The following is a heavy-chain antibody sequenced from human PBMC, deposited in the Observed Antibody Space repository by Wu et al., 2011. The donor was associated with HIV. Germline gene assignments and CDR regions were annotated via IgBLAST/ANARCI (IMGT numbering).Heavy chain of an antibody. Sequence: QVQLQESGPGLVKPSETLSLTCAVSGYSISSGYVLGLDPAAPRKGLEWIGSIYHSGSTYYNPSLKSRVTISVDTSKNQFSLKLSSVTAADTAVYYCARVDYGDSLFDYWGQGTLVTVSS. J-gene: IGHJ4*02. D-gene: IGHD4-17*01. CDR1: GYSISSGYV. CDR2: IYHSGST. CDR3: ARVDYGDSLFDY. V-gene: IGHV4-38-2*01.